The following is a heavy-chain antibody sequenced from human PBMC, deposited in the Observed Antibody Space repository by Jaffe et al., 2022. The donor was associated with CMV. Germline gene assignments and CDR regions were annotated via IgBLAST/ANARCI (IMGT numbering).Heavy chain of an antibody. CDR1: GGSFSGYY. CDR3: ARGPLGLLGFGWFDP. Sequence: QVQLQQWGAGLLKPSETLSLTCAVYGGSFSGYYWSWIRQPPGKGLEWIGEINHSGSTNYNPSLKSRVTISVDTSKNQFSLKLSSVTAADTAVYYCARGPLGLLGFGWFDPWGQGTLVTVSS. D-gene: IGHD2-15*01. J-gene: IGHJ5*02. V-gene: IGHV4-34*01. CDR2: INHSGST.